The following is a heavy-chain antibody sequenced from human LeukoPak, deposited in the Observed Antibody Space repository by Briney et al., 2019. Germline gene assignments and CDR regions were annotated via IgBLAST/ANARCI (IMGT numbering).Heavy chain of an antibody. CDR3: ARRPTYDYVWGSYRSYYFDY. D-gene: IGHD3-16*02. Sequence: SETLSLTCTVYGGSFSGYYWSWIRQPPGKGLEWIGEINHSGSTNYNPSLKSRVTISVDTSKNQFSLKLSSVTAADTAVYYCARRPTYDYVWGSYRSYYFDYWGQGTLVTVSS. J-gene: IGHJ4*02. V-gene: IGHV4-34*01. CDR2: INHSGST. CDR1: GGSFSGYY.